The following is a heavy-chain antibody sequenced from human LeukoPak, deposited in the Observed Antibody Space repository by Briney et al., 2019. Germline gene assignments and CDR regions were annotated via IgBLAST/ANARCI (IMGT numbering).Heavy chain of an antibody. D-gene: IGHD3-22*01. J-gene: IGHJ4*02. CDR1: GFTFSSYA. V-gene: IGHV3-23*01. CDR3: AAYDSSGYYYLRV. CDR2: ISGSGGST. Sequence: PGGSLRLSCAASGFTFSSYAMSWVRQAPGKGLEWVSAISGSGGSTYYADSVKGWFTISRDNSKNTLYLQMNSLRAEDTAVYYCAAYDSSGYYYLRVWGQGTLVTVSS.